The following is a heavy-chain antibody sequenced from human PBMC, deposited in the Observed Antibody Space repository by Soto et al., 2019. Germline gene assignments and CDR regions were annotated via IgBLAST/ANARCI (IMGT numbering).Heavy chain of an antibody. CDR3: ATGRSSGSYSELED. J-gene: IGHJ4*02. CDR2: ISGSGGSP. Sequence: EVQLLESGGGLVLPGGSLRLSCAASAFTFSSYAMSWVRQAPGKGLEWVSGISGSGGSPFYADSVKGRFTISRDNSKNTLYLQMNSLRAEDTAVYYCATGRSSGSYSELEDWGQGTLVTVSS. CDR1: AFTFSSYA. D-gene: IGHD1-26*01. V-gene: IGHV3-23*01.